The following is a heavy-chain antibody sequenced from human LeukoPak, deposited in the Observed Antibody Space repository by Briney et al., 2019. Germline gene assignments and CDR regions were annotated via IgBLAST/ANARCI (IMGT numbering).Heavy chain of an antibody. CDR2: IYYSGST. CDR1: GGSISSYY. Sequence: SETLSLTCTVSGGSISSYYWSWTRQPPGKGLEWIGYIYYSGSTNYNPSLKSRVTISVDTSKNQFSLKLSSVTAADTAVYYCARRVVVITESGVNWFDPWGQGTLVTVSS. J-gene: IGHJ5*02. D-gene: IGHD3-22*01. CDR3: ARRVVVITESGVNWFDP. V-gene: IGHV4-59*08.